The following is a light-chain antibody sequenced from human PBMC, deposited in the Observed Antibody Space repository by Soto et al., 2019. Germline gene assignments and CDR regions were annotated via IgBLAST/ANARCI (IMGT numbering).Light chain of an antibody. CDR1: SSGIGGHKY. V-gene: IGLV2-8*01. CDR3: SSYVGKVS. J-gene: IGLJ2*01. CDR2: DVT. Sequence: QAVVTQPPSASGSLGQSITISCTGTSSGIGGHKYVSWYQQLPGSAPKLLIYDVTKRPSGVPDRFSGSKSGNTASLTVSGLQAEDEADYYCSSYVGKVSFGGGTKLTVL.